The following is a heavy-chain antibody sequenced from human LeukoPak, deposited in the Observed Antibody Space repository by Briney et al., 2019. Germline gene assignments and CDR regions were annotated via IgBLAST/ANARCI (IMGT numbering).Heavy chain of an antibody. D-gene: IGHD3-10*01. Sequence: GGSLRLSCAASGFTFSSYSMNWVRQAPGKGLEWVSSISSSSSYIYYADSVKGRFTISRDNAKNSLYLQMNSLRAEDTAVYYCARAFGGSGSYPYRYYMDVWGKGTTVTISS. J-gene: IGHJ6*03. CDR2: ISSSSSYI. V-gene: IGHV3-21*01. CDR3: ARAFGGSGSYPYRYYMDV. CDR1: GFTFSSYS.